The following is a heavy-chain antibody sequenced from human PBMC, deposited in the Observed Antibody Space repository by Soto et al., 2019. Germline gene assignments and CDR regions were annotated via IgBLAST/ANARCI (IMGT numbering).Heavy chain of an antibody. D-gene: IGHD6-19*01. Sequence: KPSETLSLTCAVYGGSFSGYYWSWIRQPQPPGKGLEWIGEINHGGSTNYSPSLKSRVTISVGTSKNQFSLRLTSVTAADTAVYYCARGLRIAVTGIYYSGMDVWGQGTTVTVSS. J-gene: IGHJ6*02. CDR1: GGSFSGYY. CDR2: INHGGST. V-gene: IGHV4-34*01. CDR3: ARGLRIAVTGIYYSGMDV.